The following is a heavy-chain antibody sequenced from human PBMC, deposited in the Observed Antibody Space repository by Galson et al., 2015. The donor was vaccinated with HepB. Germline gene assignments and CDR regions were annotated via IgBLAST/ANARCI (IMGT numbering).Heavy chain of an antibody. V-gene: IGHV4-34*01. CDR2: INHSGST. Sequence: ETLSLTCAVYGGSFSGYYWSWIRQPPGKGLEWIGEINHSGSTNYNPSLKSRVTISVDTSKNQFSLKLSSVTAADTAVYYCARVQGYDSSGYQRFDYWGQGTLVTVSS. CDR1: GGSFSGYY. D-gene: IGHD3-22*01. CDR3: ARVQGYDSSGYQRFDY. J-gene: IGHJ4*02.